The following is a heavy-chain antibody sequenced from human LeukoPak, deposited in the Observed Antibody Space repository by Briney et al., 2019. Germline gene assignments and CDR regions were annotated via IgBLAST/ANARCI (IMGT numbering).Heavy chain of an antibody. CDR3: ARVLWYSSSWEPERHYGMDV. Sequence: GGSLRLSCAASGFTFSSYTMNWVRQAPGKGLEWVSSISGSTNYIYYADSVKGRFIIFRDNAKNSLYLQMNSLRAEDTAVYYCARVLWYSSSWEPERHYGMDVWGQGTTVTVSS. CDR2: ISGSTNYI. V-gene: IGHV3-21*01. D-gene: IGHD6-13*01. J-gene: IGHJ6*02. CDR1: GFTFSSYT.